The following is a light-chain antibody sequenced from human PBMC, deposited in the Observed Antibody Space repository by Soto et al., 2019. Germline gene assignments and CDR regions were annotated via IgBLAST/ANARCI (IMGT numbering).Light chain of an antibody. CDR3: SSYTSTSSYV. Sequence: QSALTQPASVSGSPGQSITISCTGTSSDVGGYHYVSWYQQYPGKAPKLMFYEVSNRHSGVSNRFSGSKSGNTASLTISGLQAEDEADYYCSSYTSTSSYVFGTGTKLTVL. J-gene: IGLJ1*01. V-gene: IGLV2-14*01. CDR2: EVS. CDR1: SSDVGGYHY.